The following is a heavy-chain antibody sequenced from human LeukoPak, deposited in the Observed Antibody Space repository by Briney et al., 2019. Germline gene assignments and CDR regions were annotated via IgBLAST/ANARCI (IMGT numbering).Heavy chain of an antibody. CDR1: GGSISSYY. Sequence: PSETLSPTCTVPGGSISSYYWSWIRQPPGKGLEWIGYIYYSGSTNYNPSLKSRVTISVDTSKNQFSLKLSSVTAADTAVYYCARGAQLLLTSCAFDIWGQGTMVIVSS. D-gene: IGHD2-2*01. V-gene: IGHV4-59*01. J-gene: IGHJ3*02. CDR3: ARGAQLLLTSCAFDI. CDR2: IYYSGST.